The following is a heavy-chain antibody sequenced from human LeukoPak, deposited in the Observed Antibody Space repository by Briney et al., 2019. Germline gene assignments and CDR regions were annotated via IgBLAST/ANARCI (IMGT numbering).Heavy chain of an antibody. V-gene: IGHV1-18*01. CDR1: GYTFTSYG. Sequence: ASVKVSCKASGYTFTSYGISWVRQAPGQGLEWMGWISAYYGNTNYAQKLQGRVTMTTDTSTSTAYMELRSLRSDDTAVYYCARDESGSSGCYSYFDYWGQGTLVTVSS. CDR2: ISAYYGNT. CDR3: ARDESGSSGCYSYFDY. D-gene: IGHD6-19*01. J-gene: IGHJ4*02.